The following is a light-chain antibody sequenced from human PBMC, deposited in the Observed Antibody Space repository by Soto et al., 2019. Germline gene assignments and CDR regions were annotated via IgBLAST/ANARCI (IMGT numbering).Light chain of an antibody. V-gene: IGLV1-51*01. CDR3: GSWDGGLSEGL. CDR1: SSNIGSNY. CDR2: DNN. Sequence: QAVVTQPPSVSAAPGQTVTISCSGGSSNIGSNYVSWFQQVPGTAPKLLIYDNNKRPSGIPDRFSGSKSGTSATLGITELQTGDEANYYCGSWDGGLSEGLFGGGTKLTVL. J-gene: IGLJ3*02.